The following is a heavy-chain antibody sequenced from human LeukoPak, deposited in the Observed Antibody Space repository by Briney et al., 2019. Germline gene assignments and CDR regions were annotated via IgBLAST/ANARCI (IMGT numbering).Heavy chain of an antibody. D-gene: IGHD3-10*01. CDR3: ARSTHREDRVRGVIIANWFDP. CDR1: GGSISSSSYY. Sequence: SETLSLTCTVSGGSISSSSYYWGWIRQPPGKGLEWIGSIYYSGSTYYNPSLRSRVTISVDTSKNQFSLKLSSVTAADTAVYYCARSTHREDRVRGVIIANWFDPWGQGTLVTVSS. V-gene: IGHV4-39*07. J-gene: IGHJ5*02. CDR2: IYYSGST.